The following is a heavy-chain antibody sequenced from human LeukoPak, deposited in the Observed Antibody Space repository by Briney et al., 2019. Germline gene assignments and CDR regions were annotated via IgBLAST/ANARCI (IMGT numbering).Heavy chain of an antibody. D-gene: IGHD3-10*01. J-gene: IGHJ6*02. CDR2: INHSGST. CDR3: AGGIYGSGTYYNPDYYYSGMDV. CDR1: GGSFSGYA. V-gene: IGHV4-34*01. Sequence: SETLSLTCAVYGGSFSGYAWSWIRQPPGKGLEWIGEINHSGSTTYNPSLKSRITISVDTSKNQFSLRLSSVTAADTAVYYCAGGIYGSGTYYNPDYYYSGMDVWGQGTTVTVSS.